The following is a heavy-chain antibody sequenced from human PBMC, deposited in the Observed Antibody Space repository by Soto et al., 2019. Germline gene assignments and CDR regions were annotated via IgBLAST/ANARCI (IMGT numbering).Heavy chain of an antibody. CDR3: ARGRFTAVAFDI. J-gene: IGHJ3*02. V-gene: IGHV4-34*01. CDR2: INHSGST. D-gene: IGHD5-18*01. CDR1: GGSFSGYY. Sequence: PSETLSLTCAVYGGSFSGYYWSWIRQPPGKGLEWIGEINHSGSTNYNPSLKSRVTISVDTSKNQLSLKLSSVTAADTAVYYCARGRFTAVAFDIWGQGTMVTVSS.